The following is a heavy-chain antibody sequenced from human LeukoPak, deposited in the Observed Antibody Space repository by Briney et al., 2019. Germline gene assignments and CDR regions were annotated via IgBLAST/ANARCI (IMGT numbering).Heavy chain of an antibody. J-gene: IGHJ4*02. CDR2: INSDGSST. CDR1: GFTFSSYW. D-gene: IGHD5-18*01. CDR3: ARARYSYGHVN. Sequence: GGSLRLSCAASGFTFSSYWMHWVRHAPGKGLVWVSRINSDGSSTSYADSVKGRFTISRDNAKNTLYLQMNSLRAEDTAVYYCARARYSYGHVNWGQGTLVTVSS. V-gene: IGHV3-74*01.